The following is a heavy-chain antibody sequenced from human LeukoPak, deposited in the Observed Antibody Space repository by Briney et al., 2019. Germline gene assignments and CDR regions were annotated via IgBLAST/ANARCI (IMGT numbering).Heavy chain of an antibody. Sequence: SETLSLTCAVYGGSFSGYYWSWIRQPPGKGLEWIGEISHSGSTNYNPSLKSRVTISVDTSKNQFSLKLSSVTAADTAVYYCARRYYYYYGMDVWGQGTTVTVSS. CDR1: GGSFSGYY. J-gene: IGHJ6*02. V-gene: IGHV4-34*01. CDR2: ISHSGST. CDR3: ARRYYYYYGMDV.